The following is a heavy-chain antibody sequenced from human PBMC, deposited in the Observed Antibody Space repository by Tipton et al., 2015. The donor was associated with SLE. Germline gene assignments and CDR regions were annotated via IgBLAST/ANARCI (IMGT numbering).Heavy chain of an antibody. CDR1: GFTFRNHA. CDR3: TKDVPSLTRCGD. V-gene: IGHV3-23*01. J-gene: IGHJ4*02. D-gene: IGHD2-2*01. Sequence: SLRLSCAASGFTFRNHALSWVRQAPGKGLEWVSSIRTGGDTTYYADSVRGRFTISRDNSKHTLYLQMNILSAGDTAVYYCTKDVPSLTRCGDWGQGALVTVSS. CDR2: IRTGGDTT.